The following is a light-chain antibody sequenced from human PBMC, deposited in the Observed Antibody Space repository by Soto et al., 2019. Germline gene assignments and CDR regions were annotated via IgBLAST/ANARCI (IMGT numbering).Light chain of an antibody. Sequence: QSVLTQPASVSGSPGQSITISCTGTSSDIGSYNYVSWYQQRPGKVPKVMIYEVRNRPSGVSDRFSGSKSGNTASLTISGLQAEDEGDYYCKSYTSSRTVVFGGGTKVTVL. J-gene: IGLJ2*01. CDR3: KSYTSSRTVV. V-gene: IGLV2-14*01. CDR2: EVR. CDR1: SSDIGSYNY.